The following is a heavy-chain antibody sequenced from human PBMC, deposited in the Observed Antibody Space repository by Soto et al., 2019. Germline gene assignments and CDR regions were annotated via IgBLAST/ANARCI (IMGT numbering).Heavy chain of an antibody. CDR3: ARVRREYDNSGPVDY. D-gene: IGHD3-22*01. J-gene: IGHJ4*02. Sequence: QLQLQESGSGLVKPSQTLSLTCAVSGGSISSGDYSWNWIRQPPGKGLEWIGYIYYGGSTYFNPSLQSRVTMSLDRSRNQFSLKLNSVTAADTAVYYCARVRREYDNSGPVDYCGQGTLVTVSS. V-gene: IGHV4-30-2*01. CDR2: IYYGGST. CDR1: GGSISSGDYS.